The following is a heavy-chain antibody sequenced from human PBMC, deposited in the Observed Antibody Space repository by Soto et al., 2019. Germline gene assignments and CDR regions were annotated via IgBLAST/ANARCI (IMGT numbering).Heavy chain of an antibody. CDR1: GFTFKSYA. CDR3: AKEFYDFWSGDDDY. J-gene: IGHJ4*02. Sequence: EVQLLESGGGQVQPGGSLRVSCAAAGFTFKSYAMSWVRQAPGKGLEWVAAISASGGTTYYADSVKGRFTISRDNFKNTLYLQMNTLRAEDTATYYCAKEFYDFWSGDDDYWGQGSLVTVSS. D-gene: IGHD3-3*01. V-gene: IGHV3-23*01. CDR2: ISASGGTT.